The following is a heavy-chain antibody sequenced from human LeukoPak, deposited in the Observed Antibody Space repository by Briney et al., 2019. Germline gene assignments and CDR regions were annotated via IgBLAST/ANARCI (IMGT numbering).Heavy chain of an antibody. V-gene: IGHV4-59*08. CDR2: ISSSGTT. J-gene: IGHJ5*02. Sequence: PSETLSLTCTVSGGSISSYYWSWIRQPPGKGLEWIGYISSSGTTKCNPFLKSRLTISVDTSKNQFSLKLTSVTAADTAVYYCARGQQWFDPWGQGTLVTVSS. CDR1: GGSISSYY. D-gene: IGHD6-13*01. CDR3: ARGQQWFDP.